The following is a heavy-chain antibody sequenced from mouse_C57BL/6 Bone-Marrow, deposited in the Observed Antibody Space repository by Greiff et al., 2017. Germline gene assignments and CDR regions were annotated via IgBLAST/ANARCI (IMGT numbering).Heavy chain of an antibody. D-gene: IGHD1-1*01. CDR2: ISSGGSYT. V-gene: IGHV5-6*02. Sequence: EVMLVESGGDLVKPGGSLKLSCAASGFTFSSYGMSWVRQTPDKRLEWVATISSGGSYTYYPDSVKGRFTISRDNAKNTLYLQMSSLKSEDTAMYYCARRFSSSFAYWGQGTLVTVSA. CDR3: ARRFSSSFAY. J-gene: IGHJ3*01. CDR1: GFTFSSYG.